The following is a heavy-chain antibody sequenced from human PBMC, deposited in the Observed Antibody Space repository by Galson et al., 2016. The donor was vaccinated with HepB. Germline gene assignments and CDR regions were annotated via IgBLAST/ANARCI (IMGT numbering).Heavy chain of an antibody. CDR2: INPSGGST. CDR3: ARGGYYDSSGSLRY. D-gene: IGHD3-22*01. V-gene: IGHV1-46*01. J-gene: IGHJ4*02. Sequence: VKVSCKASGYTFTSYEINWVRQAPGQGLEWMGVINPSGGSTKDAQKFQGRVTMTRDTSTSTVYMELSSLRSEDTAVYFCARGGYYDSSGSLRYWGQGTLVTVSS. CDR1: GYTFTSYE.